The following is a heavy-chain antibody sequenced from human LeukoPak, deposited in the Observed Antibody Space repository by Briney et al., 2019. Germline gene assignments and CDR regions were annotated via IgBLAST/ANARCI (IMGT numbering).Heavy chain of an antibody. Sequence: PGGSLRLSCAASGFTFSSHWIHWVRQAPGKGLVWVSLIDGDGSNTNYADSVKGRFVISRDNAKNTLFLQMSSLRADDTGVYYCTRDLGHCTGGTCFPSGPADYWGQGTLVTVSS. CDR3: TRDLGHCTGGTCFPSGPADY. J-gene: IGHJ4*02. CDR1: GFTFSSHW. D-gene: IGHD2-15*01. CDR2: IDGDGSNT. V-gene: IGHV3-74*01.